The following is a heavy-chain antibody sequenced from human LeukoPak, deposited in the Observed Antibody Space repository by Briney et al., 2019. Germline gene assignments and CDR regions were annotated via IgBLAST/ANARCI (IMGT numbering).Heavy chain of an antibody. D-gene: IGHD6-19*01. CDR2: ISSNGGST. Sequence: PGGSLRLSCAASGFTFSDYGMHWVRQAPGKGLEYVSTISSNGGSTYYANSVKGRFTVSRDNSKNTLYLRMGSLRAEDMAVYYCARDSSSRPFDYWGQGTLVTVSS. V-gene: IGHV3-64*01. CDR1: GFTFSDYG. CDR3: ARDSSSRPFDY. J-gene: IGHJ4*02.